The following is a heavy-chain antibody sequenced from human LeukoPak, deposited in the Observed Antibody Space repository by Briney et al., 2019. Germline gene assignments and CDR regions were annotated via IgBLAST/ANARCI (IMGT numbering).Heavy chain of an antibody. Sequence: SETLSLTCTVSGGSISSSSYYWGWLRQPPGKGLEWIGSIYYSGSTYYNPSLKSRVTISVDTSKNQFSLKLSSVTAADTAVYYCARAWCELHGFDYWGQGTLVTVSS. V-gene: IGHV4-39*01. D-gene: IGHD4/OR15-4a*01. CDR1: GGSISSSSYY. J-gene: IGHJ4*02. CDR3: ARAWCELHGFDY. CDR2: IYYSGST.